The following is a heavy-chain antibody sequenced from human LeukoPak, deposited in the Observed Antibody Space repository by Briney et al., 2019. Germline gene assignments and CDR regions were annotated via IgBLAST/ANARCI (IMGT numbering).Heavy chain of an antibody. J-gene: IGHJ6*03. V-gene: IGHV4-61*02. CDR3: ARGDSSGWYYYYYYYMDV. Sequence: SETLSLTCTVSVGSISSGSYYGSWIRQPAGKGLEWIGRIYTSGSTNYNPSLKSRVTISVDTSKNQFSLKLSSVTAADTAVYYCARGDSSGWYYYYYYYMDVWGKGTTVTIS. CDR1: VGSISSGSYY. D-gene: IGHD6-19*01. CDR2: IYTSGST.